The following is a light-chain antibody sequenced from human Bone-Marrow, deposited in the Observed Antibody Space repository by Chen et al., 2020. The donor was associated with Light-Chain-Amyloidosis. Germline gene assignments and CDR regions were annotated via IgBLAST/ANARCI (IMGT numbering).Light chain of an antibody. V-gene: IGLV3-21*02. CDR3: QVWDRSSDRPV. J-gene: IGLJ3*02. CDR1: NIGSTS. CDR2: DDS. Sequence: SYVLTQPSSVSVAPGQTATIACGGNNIGSTSVHWYQQTPGQAPLLVVYDDSDRPSGIPERWSGSNSGNTATLTISRVEAGEEADYYCQVWDRSSDRPVVGGGTKLTVL.